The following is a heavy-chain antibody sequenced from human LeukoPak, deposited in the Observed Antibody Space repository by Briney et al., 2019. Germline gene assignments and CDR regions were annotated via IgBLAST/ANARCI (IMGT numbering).Heavy chain of an antibody. J-gene: IGHJ4*02. V-gene: IGHV4-59*01. CDR1: GGSISSYY. Sequence: SETLSLTCTVSGGSISSYYWSWIRQPPGKGLEWIWYIYYSGSTKYNPSLKSRVTITFNTSKNQFLLKLSSVTAADTAVYYCARGLCTSWYYFDYWGQGTLVTVSS. CDR2: IYYSGST. D-gene: IGHD2-2*01. CDR3: ARGLCTSWYYFDY.